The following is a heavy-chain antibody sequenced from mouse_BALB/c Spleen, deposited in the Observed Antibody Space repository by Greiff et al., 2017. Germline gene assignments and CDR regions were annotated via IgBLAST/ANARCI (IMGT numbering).Heavy chain of an antibody. V-gene: IGHV3-8*02. Sequence: VQLQQSGPSLVKPSQTLSLTCSVTGDSITSGYWNWIRKFPGNKLEYMGNISYSGSTYYNPSLKSRISITRDTSKNQYYLQLNSVTTEDTATYYGAKYYGRTQAWFAYWGQGTLVTVSA. CDR2: ISYSGST. J-gene: IGHJ3*01. CDR1: GDSITSGY. CDR3: AKYYGRTQAWFAY. D-gene: IGHD1-1*01.